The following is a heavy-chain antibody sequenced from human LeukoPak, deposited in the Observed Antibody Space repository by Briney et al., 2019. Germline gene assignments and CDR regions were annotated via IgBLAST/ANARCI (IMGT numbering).Heavy chain of an antibody. CDR2: ISGSGGST. CDR1: GFTVSSYG. V-gene: IGHV3-23*01. Sequence: PGGSLRLSCAASGFTVSSYGMSWVRQAPGKGLEWVSTISGSGGSTYYADSVKGRFTISRDNSKNTLYLQMNSLRAEDTAVYYCARSGLSRFGFWGQGTLVTVSS. D-gene: IGHD2/OR15-2a*01. CDR3: ARSGLSRFGF. J-gene: IGHJ4*02.